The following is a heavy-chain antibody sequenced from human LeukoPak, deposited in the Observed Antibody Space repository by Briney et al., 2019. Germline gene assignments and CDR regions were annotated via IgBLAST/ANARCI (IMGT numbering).Heavy chain of an antibody. CDR2: ISSSSSYI. CDR1: GFTFGSYS. V-gene: IGHV3-21*01. CDR3: ARDHPPYYYDSSGYPNYFDY. J-gene: IGHJ4*02. Sequence: GGSLRLSCAASGFTFGSYSMNWVRQAPGKGLEWVSSISSSSSYIYYADSVKGRFTISRDNAKNSLYLQMNSLRAEDTAVYYCARDHPPYYYDSSGYPNYFDYWGQGTLVTVSS. D-gene: IGHD3-22*01.